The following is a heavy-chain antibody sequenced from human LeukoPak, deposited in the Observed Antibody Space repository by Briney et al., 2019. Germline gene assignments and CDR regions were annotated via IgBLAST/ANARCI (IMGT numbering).Heavy chain of an antibody. CDR1: GFTFSSYG. CDR3: ARGLAASDY. Sequence: GRSLRLSCAASGFTFSSYGMHWVRQAPGKGLEWVAVISYDGSNKYYADSVKGRFTISRDNSKNTLYLQMNSLRAEDTAVYYCARGLAASDYWGQGTLVTVSS. CDR2: ISYDGSNK. J-gene: IGHJ4*02. D-gene: IGHD6-13*01. V-gene: IGHV3-30*03.